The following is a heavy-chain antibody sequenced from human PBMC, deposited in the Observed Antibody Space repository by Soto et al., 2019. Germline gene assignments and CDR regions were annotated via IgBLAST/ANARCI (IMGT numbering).Heavy chain of an antibody. CDR2: ISDDGNIK. CDR3: ARRSGWNDDFFGY. D-gene: IGHD1-1*01. V-gene: IGHV3-30*03. J-gene: IGHJ4*02. CDR1: GFSFSAYG. Sequence: GGSLRLSCAASGFSFSAYGMHWVRQAPGKGLEWVAVISDDGNIKYYADSVKGRFTISRDNSKNTLYLQMNSLRAEDTAVYYCARRSGWNDDFFGYWGQGTLVTVSS.